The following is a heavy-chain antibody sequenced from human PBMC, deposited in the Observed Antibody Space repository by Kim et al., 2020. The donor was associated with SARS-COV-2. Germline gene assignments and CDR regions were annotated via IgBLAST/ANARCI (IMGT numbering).Heavy chain of an antibody. V-gene: IGHV4-61*02. CDR1: GGSISSGSYY. D-gene: IGHD6-19*01. CDR3: ARDIAVGPLDY. CDR2: IYTSGST. Sequence: SETLSLTCTVSGGSISSGSYYWSWIRQPAGKGLEWIGRIYTSGSTNYNPSLKSRVTISVDTSKNQFSLKLSSVTAADTAVYYCARDIAVGPLDYWGQGTLVTVSS. J-gene: IGHJ4*02.